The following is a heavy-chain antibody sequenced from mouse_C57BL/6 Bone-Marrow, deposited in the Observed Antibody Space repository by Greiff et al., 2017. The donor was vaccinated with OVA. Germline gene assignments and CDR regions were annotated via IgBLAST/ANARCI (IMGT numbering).Heavy chain of an antibody. CDR3: ARQLRLRVFAY. Sequence: VQLQQSGAELVRPGTSVKVSCKASGYAFTNYLIEWVKQRPGQGLEWIGVINPGCGGTNYNEKFKGKATLTADKSSSTAYMQLSSLTSEDSAVYFGARQLRLRVFAYWGQGTLVTVSA. J-gene: IGHJ3*01. CDR1: GYAFTNYL. V-gene: IGHV1-54*01. CDR2: INPGCGGT. D-gene: IGHD3-2*02.